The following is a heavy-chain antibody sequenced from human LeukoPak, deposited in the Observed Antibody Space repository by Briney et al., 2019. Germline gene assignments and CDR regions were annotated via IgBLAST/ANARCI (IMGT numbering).Heavy chain of an antibody. Sequence: GGSLRLSCAVSGFTFSTYSLNWVRQAQAKGLEWVSYISSGISTIYYADSVKGRFTISRDNAKNSLYLQMNSLRAEDTAVYYCARAVSREDAFDVWGQGTMVTVSS. D-gene: IGHD3-16*01. CDR3: ARAVSREDAFDV. CDR2: ISSGISTI. J-gene: IGHJ3*01. V-gene: IGHV3-48*01. CDR1: GFTFSTYS.